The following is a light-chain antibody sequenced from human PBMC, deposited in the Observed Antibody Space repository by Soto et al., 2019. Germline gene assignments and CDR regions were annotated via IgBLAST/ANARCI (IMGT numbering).Light chain of an antibody. CDR1: QSVSSK. CDR3: QQRSNWPPWT. V-gene: IGKV3-11*01. J-gene: IGKJ1*01. Sequence: EMVMTQSPATLSVSPGEGATLSCRSSQSVSSKLAWYQQKPGQAPRLLIYDTSTRATDIPARFSGSGSGTDFTLTISRLEPEDFAVYYCQQRSNWPPWTFGQGTKVDIK. CDR2: DTS.